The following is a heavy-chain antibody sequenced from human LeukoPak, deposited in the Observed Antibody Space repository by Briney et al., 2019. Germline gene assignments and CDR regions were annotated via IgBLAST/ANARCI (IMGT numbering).Heavy chain of an antibody. CDR3: ARGPAYGSRSDYLDY. D-gene: IGHD3-10*01. Sequence: GGSLRLSCAASGFTFSNSPMHWVRQAPGKGLEWVAVTSHDESNKYYADSVKGRFTISKDNSKNTLYLQMNSLRAEDTAVYYCARGPAYGSRSDYLDYWGQGTLVYVSS. V-gene: IGHV3-30-3*01. J-gene: IGHJ4*02. CDR1: GFTFSNSP. CDR2: TSHDESNK.